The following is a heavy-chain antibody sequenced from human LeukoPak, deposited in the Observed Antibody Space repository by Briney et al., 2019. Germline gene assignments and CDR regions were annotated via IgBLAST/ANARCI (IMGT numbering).Heavy chain of an antibody. Sequence: PSETLSLTCTVSGGSISSSSYYWGWIRQPPGKGLEWIGSIYYSGSTYYNPSLKSRATISVDTSKNQFSLKLSSVTAADTAVYYCATRARRFDPWGQGTLVTVSS. V-gene: IGHV4-39*01. CDR3: ATRARRFDP. J-gene: IGHJ5*02. CDR2: IYYSGST. CDR1: GGSISSSSYY.